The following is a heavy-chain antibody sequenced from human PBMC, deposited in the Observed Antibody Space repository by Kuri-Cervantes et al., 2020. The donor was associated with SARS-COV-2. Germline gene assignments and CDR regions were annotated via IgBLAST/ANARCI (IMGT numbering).Heavy chain of an antibody. CDR1: GASISSYY. Sequence: SETLSLTCNVSGASISSYYWSWIRQPAGKGLEWIGRIYTGGTTNYNPPLRSRVTMSADTSRNQLSLKVNSVTAADTAVYYCARAMGGSWSQMPHFDTWGQGTLVTVSS. D-gene: IGHD6-13*01. V-gene: IGHV4-4*07. CDR2: IYTGGTT. J-gene: IGHJ4*02. CDR3: ARAMGGSWSQMPHFDT.